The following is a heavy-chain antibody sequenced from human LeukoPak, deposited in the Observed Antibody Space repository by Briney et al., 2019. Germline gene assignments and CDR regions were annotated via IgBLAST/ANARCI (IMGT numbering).Heavy chain of an antibody. D-gene: IGHD2-2*01. Sequence: PGGSLRLSCAASVFTFSSYWMSWVRQAPGKGLEWVANIKQDGSEKYYVDSVKGRFTISRDNAKNSLYLQMNSLRAEDTAVYYCAREHYCSSTSCYWFPLHYWGQGTLVTVSS. J-gene: IGHJ4*02. CDR3: AREHYCSSTSCYWFPLHY. CDR1: VFTFSSYW. CDR2: IKQDGSEK. V-gene: IGHV3-7*01.